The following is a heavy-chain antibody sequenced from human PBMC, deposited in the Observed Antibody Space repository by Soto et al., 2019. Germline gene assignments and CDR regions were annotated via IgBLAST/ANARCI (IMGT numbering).Heavy chain of an antibody. J-gene: IGHJ6*02. V-gene: IGHV4-30-4*01. CDR2: IYYSGST. CDR1: GGSISSGDYY. CDR3: ARAHDYYYYYGMDV. Sequence: PSETLSLTCTVSGGSISSGDYYWSWIRQPPGKGLEWIGYIYYSGSTYYNPSLKSRVTISVDTSKNQFSLKLSSVTAADTAVYYCARAHDYYYYYGMDVWGQGTTVTVSS.